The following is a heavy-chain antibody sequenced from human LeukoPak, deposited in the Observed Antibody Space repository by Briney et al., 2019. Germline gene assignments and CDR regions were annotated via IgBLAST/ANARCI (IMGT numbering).Heavy chain of an antibody. D-gene: IGHD3-22*01. CDR2: ISGSGGST. V-gene: IGHV3-23*01. CDR1: GFTFSSYA. CDR3: ASHHYYDSSGLDDYFDY. Sequence: GGSPRLSCAASGFTFSSYAMSWVRQAPGKGLEWVSAISGSGGSTYYADSVKGRFTISRDNSKNTLYLQMNSLRAEDTAVYYCASHHYYDSSGLDDYFDYWGQGTLVTVSS. J-gene: IGHJ4*02.